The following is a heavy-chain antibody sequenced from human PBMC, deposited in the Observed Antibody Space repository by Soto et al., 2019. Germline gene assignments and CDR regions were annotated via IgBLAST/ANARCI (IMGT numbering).Heavy chain of an antibody. V-gene: IGHV3-48*02. CDR2: ISSSSSTI. J-gene: IGHJ5*02. CDR1: GFTFSSYS. D-gene: IGHD2-2*01. Sequence: EVQLVESGGGLVQPGGSLRLSCAASGFTFSSYSMNWVRQAPGKGLEWVSYISSSSSTIYYADSVKGRFTISRDNAKNSLYLLMNSLRDEDTAVYYCARESAALNWFDPWGQGTLVTVSS. CDR3: ARESAALNWFDP.